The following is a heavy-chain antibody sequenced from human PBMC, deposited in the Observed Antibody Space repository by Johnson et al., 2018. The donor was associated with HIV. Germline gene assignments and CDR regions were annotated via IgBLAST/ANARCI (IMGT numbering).Heavy chain of an antibody. D-gene: IGHD1-26*01. CDR3: ARDLGAGSDAFDI. CDR2: IKQDGSEK. Sequence: QLVESGGGLVQPGGSLRLSCAASGFTFSSYWMSWVRQAPGKGLEWVANIKQDGSEKYYVDSVKGRFTISRDNAKNSLYVQINSLRAEDTAVYYCARDLGAGSDAFDIWGQGTMVTVSS. J-gene: IGHJ3*02. CDR1: GFTFSSYW. V-gene: IGHV3-7*05.